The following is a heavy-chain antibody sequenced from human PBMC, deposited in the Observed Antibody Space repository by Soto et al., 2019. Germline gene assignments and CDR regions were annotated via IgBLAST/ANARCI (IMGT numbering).Heavy chain of an antibody. CDR1: VSTFRNFV. V-gene: IGHV1-18*01. Sequence: QIQLLQSGAEVKKPGASVKVTCKAPVSTFRNFVTTGGGKPPGQGLKWMGWISANNANANYAQKFQGRLTMTADTSTSTAYMELRSLRSDDTAVYYCARENSYFDYWGQGTLVTVSS. CDR3: ARENSYFDY. CDR2: ISANNANA. J-gene: IGHJ4*02.